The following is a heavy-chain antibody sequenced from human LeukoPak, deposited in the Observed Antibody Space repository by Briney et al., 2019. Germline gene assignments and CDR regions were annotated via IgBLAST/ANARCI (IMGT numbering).Heavy chain of an antibody. CDR3: ARVGGHCTSTSCPPPDY. Sequence: PGGSLRLSCAASGFTFSSYNMDWVRQAPGKGLEWVSFIDSSSRYIYQADSVKGRFTISRDNAKRSVFLQMNSLRAEDTAVYYCARVGGHCTSTSCPPPDYWGQGTLVTVSS. D-gene: IGHD2-2*01. J-gene: IGHJ4*02. CDR1: GFTFSSYN. CDR2: IDSSSRYI. V-gene: IGHV3-21*01.